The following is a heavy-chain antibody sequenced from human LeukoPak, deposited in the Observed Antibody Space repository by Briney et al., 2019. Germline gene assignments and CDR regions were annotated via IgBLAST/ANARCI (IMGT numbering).Heavy chain of an antibody. CDR1: GYSFTSYG. D-gene: IGHD2-21*02. J-gene: IGHJ6*02. CDR3: ARDPMTSQGRDYYYGMDV. CDR2: ISAYNGNT. Sequence: ASVKASCKASGYSFTSYGISWVRQAPGQGLEWMGWISAYNGNTNYAQKLQGRVTMTTDTSTSTAYMELRSLRSDDTAVYYCARDPMTSQGRDYYYGMDVWGQGTTVTVSS. V-gene: IGHV1-18*01.